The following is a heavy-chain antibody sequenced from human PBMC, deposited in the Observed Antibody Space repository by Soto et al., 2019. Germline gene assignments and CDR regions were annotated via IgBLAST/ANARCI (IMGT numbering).Heavy chain of an antibody. CDR3: ARGDRGGSGSPASYYFSGLDV. Sequence: EVQVLESGGDLVQPWGSLRLSCAASGFTFSDYAMTWVRQAPGKGLDWVSSVSANGDITYYADSVKGRFTISRDTSNITLLLQMNSLRAEDTALFYCARGDRGGSGSPASYYFSGLDVWGQGTTVTVSS. CDR2: VSANGDIT. D-gene: IGHD3-10*01. J-gene: IGHJ6*02. V-gene: IGHV3-23*01. CDR1: GFTFSDYA.